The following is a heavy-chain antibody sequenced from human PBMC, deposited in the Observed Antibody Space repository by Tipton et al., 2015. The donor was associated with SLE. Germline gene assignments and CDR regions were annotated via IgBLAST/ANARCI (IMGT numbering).Heavy chain of an antibody. J-gene: IGHJ4*02. CDR2: INHSGST. CDR3: ARGDCSGGSCRFDY. D-gene: IGHD2-15*01. CDR1: GGSFSGYY. V-gene: IGHV4-34*01. Sequence: TLSLTCAVYGGSFSGYYWSWIRQPPGKGLEWIGEINHSGSTNYNPSLKSRVTISVDTSKNQFSLKLSSVTAADTAVYYCARGDCSGGSCRFDYWGQGTLVTVSS.